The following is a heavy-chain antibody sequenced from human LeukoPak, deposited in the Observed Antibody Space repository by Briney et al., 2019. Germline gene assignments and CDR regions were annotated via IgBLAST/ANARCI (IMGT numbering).Heavy chain of an antibody. J-gene: IGHJ4*02. Sequence: GRSLRLSCAASGFTYRHYAMNWIRQAPGKGLDWVSAISGRDAVPYYADSVEGRFTISRDNSNNTLYLQMDSLRVEDTAVYYCAKDWGTYTPTQLWGQGTLVTVSS. D-gene: IGHD2-2*02. CDR2: ISGRDAVP. CDR3: AKDWGTYTPTQL. CDR1: GFTYRHYA. V-gene: IGHV3-23*01.